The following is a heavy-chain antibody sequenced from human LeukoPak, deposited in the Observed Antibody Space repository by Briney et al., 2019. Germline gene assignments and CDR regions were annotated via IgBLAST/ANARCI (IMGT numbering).Heavy chain of an antibody. CDR1: RGSLSSYG. Sequence: GASVKVSCKASRGSLSSYGFSWVRRAPGQGLDWMGGIIPLFKTAKYAQKFQDRVTITADESSSTVYMELSSLRSEDTAVYYCARADYDDYGNWALEAFDYWGQGTLVTVSS. J-gene: IGHJ4*02. V-gene: IGHV1-69*13. D-gene: IGHD4-17*01. CDR3: ARADYDDYGNWALEAFDY. CDR2: IIPLFKTA.